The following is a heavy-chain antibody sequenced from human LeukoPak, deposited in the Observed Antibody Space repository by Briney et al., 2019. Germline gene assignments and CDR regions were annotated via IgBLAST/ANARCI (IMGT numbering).Heavy chain of an antibody. D-gene: IGHD4-17*01. CDR3: ARFLRGDYPSHAFDI. J-gene: IGHJ3*02. V-gene: IGHV4-59*01. CDR1: GGSISSYY. Sequence: SETLSLTFTVSGGSISSYYWSWIRQPPGKGLEWIGYIYYSGSTNYNPSLKSRVTISVDTSKNQFSLKLSSVTAADTAVYYCARFLRGDYPSHAFDIWGQGTMVTVSS. CDR2: IYYSGST.